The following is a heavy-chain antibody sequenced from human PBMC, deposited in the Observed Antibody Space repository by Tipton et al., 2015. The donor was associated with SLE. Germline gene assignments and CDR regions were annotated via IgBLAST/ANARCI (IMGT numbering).Heavy chain of an antibody. Sequence: TLSLTCAVSGGSINGADYSWSWIRQPPGKGLEWIGYIYHSGTTYYNPSLNSRVSISLDRSKNQFSLKLNSVTAADTAIYYCARAIGANYFHVWGQGMLVTVSA. CDR2: IYHSGTT. CDR3: ARAIGANYFHV. J-gene: IGHJ4*02. D-gene: IGHD3-16*01. CDR1: GGSINGADYS. V-gene: IGHV4-30-2*01.